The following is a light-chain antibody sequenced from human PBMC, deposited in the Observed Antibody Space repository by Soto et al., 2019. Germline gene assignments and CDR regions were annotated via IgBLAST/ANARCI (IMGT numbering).Light chain of an antibody. CDR1: QSISTY. J-gene: IGKJ1*01. Sequence: DIHMTQSPSSLSASVLDILTITFLASQSISTYLNWYRQKPGKAPELLIYAASSLQSGVPSRFSGSGSGTDFTLTISSLQPEDFATYYCQQSYSTPWTFGQGTKVDIK. V-gene: IGKV1-39*01. CDR3: QQSYSTPWT. CDR2: AAS.